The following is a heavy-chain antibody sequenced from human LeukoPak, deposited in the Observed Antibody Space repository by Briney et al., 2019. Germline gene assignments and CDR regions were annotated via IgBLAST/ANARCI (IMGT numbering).Heavy chain of an antibody. CDR3: ASYDILTAPDY. Sequence: SEALSLTCTVSGGSISSYYWSWIRQPAGKGLEWIGRIYTSGSTNYNPSLKSRVTMSVDTSKNQFSLKLSSVTAADTAVYYCASYDILTAPDYWGQGTLVTVSS. D-gene: IGHD3-9*01. V-gene: IGHV4-4*07. CDR1: GGSISSYY. CDR2: IYTSGST. J-gene: IGHJ4*02.